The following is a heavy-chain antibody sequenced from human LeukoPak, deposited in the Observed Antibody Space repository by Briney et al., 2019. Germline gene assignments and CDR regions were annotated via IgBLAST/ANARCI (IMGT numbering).Heavy chain of an antibody. CDR2: INWNGGST. CDR3: AGGDSSGWYFDY. V-gene: IGHV3-20*04. CDR1: GFTFEEHG. Sequence: GGSLRLSCSASGFTFEEHGMSWVRQAPGKGLEWVSGINWNGGSTGYGESAKGRFTISRDNAKNSLYLQMNSLRAEDTALYYCAGGDSSGWYFDYWGPGILVTVTS. J-gene: IGHJ4*02. D-gene: IGHD6-19*01.